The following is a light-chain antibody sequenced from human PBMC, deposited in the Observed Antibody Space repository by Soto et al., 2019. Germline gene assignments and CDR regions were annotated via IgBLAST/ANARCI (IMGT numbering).Light chain of an antibody. CDR3: QQYGNSPPT. Sequence: EIVLTQSPGTLSLSPGERATLSCRASQSVSSSYLAWYQQKPGQAPRRLIYGTSSRATGIPDRFSGSGSGTDFPLTISRLEPEDFAVYYCQQYGNSPPTFGPGTKVDIK. CDR2: GTS. J-gene: IGKJ3*01. V-gene: IGKV3-20*01. CDR1: QSVSSSY.